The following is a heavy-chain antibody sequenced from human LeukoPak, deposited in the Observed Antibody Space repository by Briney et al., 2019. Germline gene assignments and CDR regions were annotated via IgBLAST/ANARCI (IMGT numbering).Heavy chain of an antibody. D-gene: IGHD6-13*01. V-gene: IGHV1-18*01. CDR1: GYTFTSYG. Sequence: GASVKVSCKASGYTFTSYGISWVRQAPGQGLEWMGWISAYNGNTNYAQKLQGRVTMTTDTSTSTADMELRSLRSDDTAVYYCARGGAAAGTSRFSWFGPWGQGTLVTVSS. J-gene: IGHJ5*02. CDR2: ISAYNGNT. CDR3: ARGGAAAGTSRFSWFGP.